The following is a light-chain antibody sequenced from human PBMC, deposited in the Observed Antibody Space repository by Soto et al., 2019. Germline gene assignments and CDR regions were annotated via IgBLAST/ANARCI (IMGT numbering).Light chain of an antibody. Sequence: EIVLTQSPGTLSLSPGERATLSCRASQSVSSIYFAWYQQKPGQAPRLLIYGASSRATGIPDRFSGSGSGTDFTLTISRLKPEDFAVYYCQQFGTSPPSTFGQGTRLEIK. J-gene: IGKJ5*01. CDR2: GAS. V-gene: IGKV3-20*01. CDR1: QSVSSIY. CDR3: QQFGTSPPST.